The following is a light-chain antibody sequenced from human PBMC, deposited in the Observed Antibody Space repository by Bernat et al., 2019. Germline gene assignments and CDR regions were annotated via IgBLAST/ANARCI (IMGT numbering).Light chain of an antibody. V-gene: IGLV2-18*02. Sequence: QSALTQPPSVSGSPGQSVTIPCTGTSSDVGSYNRVSWYQQPPGTAPKLMIYEVNNRPSGVPDRFSGSKSGNTASLTIPGLQAEDEADYYCCSFTTTTTWVFGGGTKLTVL. J-gene: IGLJ3*02. CDR1: SSDVGSYNR. CDR2: EVN. CDR3: CSFTTTTTWV.